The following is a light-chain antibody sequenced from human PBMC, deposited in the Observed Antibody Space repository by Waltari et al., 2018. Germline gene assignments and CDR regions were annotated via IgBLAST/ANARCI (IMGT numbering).Light chain of an antibody. CDR3: QVWDTGSDQVV. J-gene: IGLJ2*01. V-gene: IGLV3-21*04. CDR1: NIGSKS. CDR2: YDN. Sequence: SYVLTQPPSVSVAPGETANIICGGDNIGSKSVHWYHQKPGQAPVLVIDYDNDRPGGIPARFSCSNSGNTATLTIARVEAGDEADYFWQVWDTGSDQVVFGGGTKLSVL.